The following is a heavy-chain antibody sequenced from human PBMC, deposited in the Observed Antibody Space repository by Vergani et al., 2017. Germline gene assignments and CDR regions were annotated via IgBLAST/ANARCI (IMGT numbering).Heavy chain of an antibody. CDR1: GYTLTDHY. CDR2: IDPKSGDT. Sequence: QVPLVQSGAEVKKPGASVKVSCKASGYTLTDHYMRWVRQAPGQGLEWMGWIDPKSGDTNYTQRFQGRVTMTRDTSINTAYMELTRLRSDDTAVFYCARDVSDDGSGYPVDYWGQGTLVTVSS. V-gene: IGHV1-2*02. D-gene: IGHD3-22*01. CDR3: ARDVSDDGSGYPVDY. J-gene: IGHJ4*02.